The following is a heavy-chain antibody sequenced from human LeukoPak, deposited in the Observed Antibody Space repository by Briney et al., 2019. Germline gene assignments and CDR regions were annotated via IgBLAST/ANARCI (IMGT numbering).Heavy chain of an antibody. CDR1: GYSISRGYS. Sequence: PSETLSLTCTVSGYSISRGYSWGWIRQPPGKGLEWIGNIYHSGSTNYSPSLKSRVTISVDTSKNQFSLKLSSVTAADTAVYFCAREDYYNNGGYYLDYWGQGTLVTVSS. J-gene: IGHJ4*02. CDR2: IYHSGST. CDR3: AREDYYNNGGYYLDY. V-gene: IGHV4-38-2*02. D-gene: IGHD3-22*01.